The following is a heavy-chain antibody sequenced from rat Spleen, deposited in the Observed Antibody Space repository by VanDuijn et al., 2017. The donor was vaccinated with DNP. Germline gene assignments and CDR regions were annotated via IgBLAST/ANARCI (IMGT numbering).Heavy chain of an antibody. D-gene: IGHD1-8*01. CDR2: ISYDGSST. CDR1: GFTFSDYY. J-gene: IGHJ3*01. Sequence: EVQLVESGGGLVQPGRSLKLSCAASGFTFSDYYMAWVRQAPTKGLEWVATISYDGSSTYYRDSVKGRFTISRDNAKSTLYLQMDSLRSEDTATYYCTTVAVATDWFAYWGQGTLVTVSS. CDR3: TTVAVATDWFAY. V-gene: IGHV5-20*01.